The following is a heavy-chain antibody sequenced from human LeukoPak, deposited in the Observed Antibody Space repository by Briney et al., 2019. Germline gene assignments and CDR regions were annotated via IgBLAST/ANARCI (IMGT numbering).Heavy chain of an antibody. CDR1: GGSISSGGYY. D-gene: IGHD3-22*01. V-gene: IGHV4-30-2*01. Sequence: SQTLSLTCTVSGGSISSGGYYWSWIRQPPGKGLEWIGYIYHSGSTYYNPSLKSRVTISVDRSKNQFSLKLSSVTAADTAVYYCARVGEGYYDSSGYSVWGQGTLVTVSS. J-gene: IGHJ4*02. CDR3: ARVGEGYYDSSGYSV. CDR2: IYHSGST.